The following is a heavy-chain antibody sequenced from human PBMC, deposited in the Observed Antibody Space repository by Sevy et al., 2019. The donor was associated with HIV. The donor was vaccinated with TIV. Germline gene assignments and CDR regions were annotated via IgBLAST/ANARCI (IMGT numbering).Heavy chain of an antibody. D-gene: IGHD3-22*01. CDR3: AKDPTFDSTGPDY. Sequence: GGSLRLSCGGSGFTFGSYAMNWVRQAPGKGLEWVSAISGSGGSRYYTDSVKGRFTISRDNSKNTLYLQMNSLRAEDSALYYCAKDPTFDSTGPDYWGQGTLVTVSS. J-gene: IGHJ4*02. CDR2: ISGSGGSR. V-gene: IGHV3-23*01. CDR1: GFTFGSYA.